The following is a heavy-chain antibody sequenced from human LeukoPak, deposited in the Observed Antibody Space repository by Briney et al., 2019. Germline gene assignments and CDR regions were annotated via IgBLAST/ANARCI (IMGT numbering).Heavy chain of an antibody. D-gene: IGHD3-10*01. CDR1: GFTFSSYS. J-gene: IGHJ4*02. V-gene: IGHV3-21*01. Sequence: GSLRLSCAASGFTFSSYSMNWVRQAPGKGLEWVSSISSSSSYIYYADSVKGRFTISRDNAKNSLYLQMNSLRAEDTAVYYCASDEGRGYYFDYWGQGTLVTVSS. CDR3: ASDEGRGYYFDY. CDR2: ISSSSSYI.